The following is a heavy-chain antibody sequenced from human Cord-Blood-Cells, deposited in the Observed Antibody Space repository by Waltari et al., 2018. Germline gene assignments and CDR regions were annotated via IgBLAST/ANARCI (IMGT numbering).Heavy chain of an antibody. CDR2: ISYDGSNK. V-gene: IGHV3-30-3*01. D-gene: IGHD1-26*01. Sequence: QVQLVESGGGVVQPGRSLRLSCAASGFTFSSSAMHWVRQAPGKGLEWVAVISYDGSNKYYADSVKGRFTISRDNSKNTLYLQMNSLRAEDTAVYYCARVGADAFDIWGQGTMVTVSS. CDR1: GFTFSSSA. CDR3: ARVGADAFDI. J-gene: IGHJ3*02.